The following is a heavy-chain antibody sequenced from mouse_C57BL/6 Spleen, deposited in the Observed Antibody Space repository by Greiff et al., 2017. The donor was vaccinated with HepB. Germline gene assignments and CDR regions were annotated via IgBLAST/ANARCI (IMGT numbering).Heavy chain of an antibody. CDR1: GYTFTSYW. V-gene: IGHV1-69*01. CDR2: IDPSDSYT. Sequence: QVQLQQPGAELVMPGASVKLSCKASGYTFTSYWMHWVKQRPGQGLEWIGEIDPSDSYTNYNQKFKGKSTLTVDKSSRTAYMQLSSLTSEDSAVYYCARRSTMVTTLDYWGQGTTLTVSS. J-gene: IGHJ2*01. D-gene: IGHD2-2*01. CDR3: ARRSTMVTTLDY.